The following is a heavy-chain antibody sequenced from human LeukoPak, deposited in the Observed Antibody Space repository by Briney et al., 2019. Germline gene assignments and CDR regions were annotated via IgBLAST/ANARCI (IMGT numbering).Heavy chain of an antibody. D-gene: IGHD5-12*01. Sequence: PGGSLRLSCAASGFTFDDYAMHWVRQAPGKGLEWVSGISWNSGSIGYADSVKGRFTISRDNAKNSLYLQMNSLRAEDTAVYYCAREGYSGYDFYCFDYWGQGTLVTVSS. CDR1: GFTFDDYA. CDR2: ISWNSGSI. V-gene: IGHV3-9*01. J-gene: IGHJ4*02. CDR3: AREGYSGYDFYCFDY.